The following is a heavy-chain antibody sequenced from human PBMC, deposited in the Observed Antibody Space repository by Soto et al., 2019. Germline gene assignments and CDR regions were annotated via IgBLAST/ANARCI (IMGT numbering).Heavy chain of an antibody. CDR1: GGSISSDDYY. V-gene: IGHV4-30-4*01. Sequence: QVQLQESGPGLVKPSQILSLTCTVSGGSISSDDYYWSWIRQPPGKGMEWIGYISYSGNTYYTPSHQNRVALSVDTSKNQFSLKLIAVTATDTAVYYCARASTVTTAARSDSWGQGALVTVSS. CDR2: ISYSGNT. J-gene: IGHJ4*02. CDR3: ARASTVTTAARSDS. D-gene: IGHD4-17*01.